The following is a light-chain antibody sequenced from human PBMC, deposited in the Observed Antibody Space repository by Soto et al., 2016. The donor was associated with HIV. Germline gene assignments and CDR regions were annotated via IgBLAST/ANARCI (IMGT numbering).Light chain of an antibody. J-gene: IGKJ2*01. Sequence: DIQMTQSPSTLSASVGDRVTITCRASQSISDWLAWYQQKPGKAPKLLVYKASSLESGVPSRFSGSGSGTEFTLTISSLRPDDFASYYCQQYHSPRTFGQGTKLEIK. CDR1: QSISDW. V-gene: IGKV1-5*03. CDR3: QQYHSPRT. CDR2: KAS.